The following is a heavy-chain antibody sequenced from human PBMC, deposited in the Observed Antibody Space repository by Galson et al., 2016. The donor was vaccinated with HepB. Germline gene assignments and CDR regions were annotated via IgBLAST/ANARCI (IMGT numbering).Heavy chain of an antibody. CDR1: GFTFTDHF. V-gene: IGHV3-72*01. D-gene: IGHD3-22*01. CDR3: ARLHYDGSVFHPFDC. Sequence: SLRLSCAASGFTFTDHFVDWVRQAPGKGLEWVGRSRNKGSGYSTQYAASVKGRFTMSRDDSMNSLYLQMNSLKAEDTAVYYCARLHYDGSVFHPFDCCGQGTLVTVSS. CDR2: SRNKGSGYST. J-gene: IGHJ4*02.